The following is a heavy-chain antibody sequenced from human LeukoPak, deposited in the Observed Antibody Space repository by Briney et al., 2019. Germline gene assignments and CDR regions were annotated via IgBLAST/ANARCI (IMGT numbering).Heavy chain of an antibody. J-gene: IGHJ4*02. CDR1: GVSISSSGHY. CDR3: ASDYGGNSKGDY. V-gene: IGHV4-31*03. Sequence: SQTLSLTCTVSGVSISSSGHYWSWIRQHPGKGLEWIGNIYYSGSTYYNPSLKSRVTISVDTSKNQFSLKLSSVTAADTAVYYCASDYGGNSKGDYWGQGTLVTVSS. D-gene: IGHD4-23*01. CDR2: IYYSGST.